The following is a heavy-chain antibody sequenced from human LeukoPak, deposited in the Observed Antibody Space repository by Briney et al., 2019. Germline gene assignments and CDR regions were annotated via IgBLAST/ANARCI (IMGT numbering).Heavy chain of an antibody. D-gene: IGHD5-24*01. CDR1: GFTFSSRD. V-gene: IGHV3-23*01. CDR3: AQPNGRMIREQDGFHI. Sequence: GGSLRLSCRASGFTFSSRDVRWIRQAPGKGLDGVSVISGGYDNIYYADSVKGRFNISRDNSRNTLYLKMNSLRVEDTAIYYCAQPNGRMIREQDGFHIWGQGTMFTVSS. CDR2: ISGGYDNI. J-gene: IGHJ3*02.